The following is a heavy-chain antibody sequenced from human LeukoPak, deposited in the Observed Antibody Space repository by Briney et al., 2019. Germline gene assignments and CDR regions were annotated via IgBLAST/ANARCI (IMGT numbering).Heavy chain of an antibody. J-gene: IGHJ4*02. Sequence: GGSLRLSCAASGFTFSSYAMSWVRQAPGQGLEWVSAISGSGGSTYYADSVKGRFTISRDNSENTLYLQMNSLRAEDTAVYYCAKKYSSSWTGSVMTAIRGYFDYWGQGTLVTVSS. CDR2: ISGSGGST. CDR1: GFTFSSYA. CDR3: AKKYSSSWTGSVMTAIRGYFDY. D-gene: IGHD6-13*01. V-gene: IGHV3-23*01.